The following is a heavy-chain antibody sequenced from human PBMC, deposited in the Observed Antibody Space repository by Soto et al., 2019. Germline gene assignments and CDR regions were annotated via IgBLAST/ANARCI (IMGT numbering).Heavy chain of an antibody. Sequence: QVQLVQSGAEVKKPGSSVKVSCKASGGTFSSYAISWVRQAPGQGLEWMGGIIPIFGTANYAQKFQGRVTITADESTSTAYMELSSLRSEDTAVYYCARDPGDRSGSYSYGMDVWGQGTTVTVSS. V-gene: IGHV1-69*12. CDR2: IIPIFGTA. J-gene: IGHJ6*02. CDR1: GGTFSSYA. CDR3: ARDPGDRSGSYSYGMDV. D-gene: IGHD3-10*01.